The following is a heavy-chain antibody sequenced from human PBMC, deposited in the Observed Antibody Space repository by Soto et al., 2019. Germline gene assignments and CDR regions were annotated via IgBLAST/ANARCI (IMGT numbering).Heavy chain of an antibody. D-gene: IGHD4-17*01. J-gene: IGHJ2*01. Sequence: PGGSLRLSCTASGFPFGNFLMSWFRQAPGKGMEWVGFIRSQPYGGTAEYAASVRGRFTISRDDSKGIAYLQMNSLKADDTAVYYCTRERWDYGAPNWYFDLWGRGTLV. CDR3: TRERWDYGAPNWYFDL. CDR1: GFPFGNFL. V-gene: IGHV3-49*03. CDR2: IRSQPYGGTA.